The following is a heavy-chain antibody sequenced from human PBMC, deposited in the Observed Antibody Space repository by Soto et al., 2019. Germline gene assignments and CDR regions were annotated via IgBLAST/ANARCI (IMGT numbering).Heavy chain of an antibody. D-gene: IGHD3-9*01. CDR2: IIPIFGTA. CDR3: ARVLRLPPYYDILTGLYGMDV. CDR1: GYTFTRYT. Sequence: SVKVSCKASGYTFTRYTTNWVRQAPGQRRDSMGGIIPIFGTANYAQKVQGRVTITADESTSTAYMELSSLRSEDTAVYYCARVLRLPPYYDILTGLYGMDVWGQGTTVTVSS. V-gene: IGHV1-69*13. J-gene: IGHJ6*02.